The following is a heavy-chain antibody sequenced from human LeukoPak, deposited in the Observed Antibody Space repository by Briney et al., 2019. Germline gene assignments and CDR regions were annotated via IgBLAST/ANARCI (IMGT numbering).Heavy chain of an antibody. CDR2: IYSGGST. CDR1: GFSFSSYW. Sequence: GGSLRLSCAASGFSFSSYWMNWVRQAPGKGLEWVSVIYSGGSTYYADSVKGRFTISRDNSKNTLYLQMNSLRAEDTAVYYCAKDLSNDYLWGSDRIDAFDVWGQGTM. CDR3: AKDLSNDYLWGSDRIDAFDV. D-gene: IGHD3-16*02. V-gene: IGHV3-53*01. J-gene: IGHJ3*01.